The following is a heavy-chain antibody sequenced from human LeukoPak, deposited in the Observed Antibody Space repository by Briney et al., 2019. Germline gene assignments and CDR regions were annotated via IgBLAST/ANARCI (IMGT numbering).Heavy chain of an antibody. CDR3: ARARGFETRYNYGSGSLDY. J-gene: IGHJ4*02. CDR1: GYTFTSYY. D-gene: IGHD3-10*01. CDR2: INLSGGST. Sequence: ASVKVSCKASGYTFTSYYMHWVRQAPGQGLEWMGIINLSGGSTSYAQKFQGRVTMTRDTSTSTVYMELSSLRSEDTAVYYCARARGFETRYNYGSGSLDYWGQGTLVTVSS. V-gene: IGHV1-46*01.